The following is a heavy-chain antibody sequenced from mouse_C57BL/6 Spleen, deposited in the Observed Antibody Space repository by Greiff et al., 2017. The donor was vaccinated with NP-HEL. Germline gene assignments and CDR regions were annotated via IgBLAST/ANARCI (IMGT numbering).Heavy chain of an antibody. Sequence: EVQVVESGGGLVKPGGSLKLSCAASGFTFSSYAMSWVRQTPEKRLEWVATISDGGSYTYYPDNVKGRFTITRDNAKYNLYLQMSHLESEDTAMYYCARGGFAYWGQGTLVTVSA. CDR2: ISDGGSYT. J-gene: IGHJ3*01. CDR3: ARGGFAY. CDR1: GFTFSSYA. V-gene: IGHV5-4*01.